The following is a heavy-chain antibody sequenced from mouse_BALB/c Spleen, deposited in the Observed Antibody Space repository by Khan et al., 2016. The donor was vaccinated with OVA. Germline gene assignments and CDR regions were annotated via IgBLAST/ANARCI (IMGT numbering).Heavy chain of an antibody. CDR2: IYPSDSYT. Sequence: QVQLQQPGAELVRPGTSVKLSCKASGYTFTNYWINWVKQRPGQGLEWIGNIYPSDSYTNYNQKFKDKATLTVDKSYSTDYIQFSSPTSEDSAVYYCTREGTTVDAMDYWGQGTSVTVSS. CDR3: TREGTTVDAMDY. V-gene: IGHV1-69*02. J-gene: IGHJ4*01. D-gene: IGHD1-1*01. CDR1: GYTFTNYW.